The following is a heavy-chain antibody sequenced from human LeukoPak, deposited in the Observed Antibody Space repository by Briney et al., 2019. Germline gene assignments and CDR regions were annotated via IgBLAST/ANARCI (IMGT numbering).Heavy chain of an antibody. J-gene: IGHJ6*02. CDR1: GFTFTTSA. CDR2: IAVGSGNT. Sequence: ASVKVSWKASGFTFTTSAMQWVRQARGQRLEWIGWIAVGSGNTNYAQKFQERVTITRDMSTSTAYMELSSLRSEDTAVYYCAADYNWNLDYYYYGMDVWGLGTTVTVSS. D-gene: IGHD1-20*01. V-gene: IGHV1-58*02. CDR3: AADYNWNLDYYYYGMDV.